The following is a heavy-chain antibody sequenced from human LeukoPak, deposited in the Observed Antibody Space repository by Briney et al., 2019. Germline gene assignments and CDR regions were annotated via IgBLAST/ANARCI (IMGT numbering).Heavy chain of an antibody. CDR1: GGSISSYY. D-gene: IGHD3-10*01. J-gene: IGHJ2*01. CDR3: ARARGSFDL. Sequence: SETLSLTCTVSGGSISSYYWSWIRQPPGKGLEWIGYIYYSGSTNYNPSLKSRATISVDTSKNQFSLKLSSVTAADTAVYYCARARGSFDLWGRGTLVTVSS. CDR2: IYYSGST. V-gene: IGHV4-59*01.